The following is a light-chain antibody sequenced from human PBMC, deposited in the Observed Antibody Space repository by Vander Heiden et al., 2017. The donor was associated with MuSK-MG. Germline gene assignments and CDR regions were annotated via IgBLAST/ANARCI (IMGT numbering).Light chain of an antibody. CDR3: QQYDSYPWT. CDR1: QGISSY. V-gene: IGKV1-8*01. CDR2: AAS. J-gene: IGKJ1*01. Sequence: AIRMTQSPSSFSASTGDRVTITCRASQGISSYLAWYQQKPGKAPKLLIYAASTLQSGVPSRFSGSGSGTDSTLTISCLQSEDFATYYCQQYDSYPWTFGQGTKVEIK.